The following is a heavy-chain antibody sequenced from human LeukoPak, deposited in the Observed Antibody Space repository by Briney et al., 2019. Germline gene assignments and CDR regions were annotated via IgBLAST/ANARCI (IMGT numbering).Heavy chain of an antibody. J-gene: IGHJ4*02. CDR3: ASAAVVAAKTDDY. D-gene: IGHD2-15*01. Sequence: ASVKVSCKASGYTFTSYDINWVRQATGQGLEWMGWMNPNSGNTGYAQKFQGRVTMTRNTSISTAYMELSSLRSEDTAVYYCASAAVVAAKTDDYWGQGTLVTVSS. V-gene: IGHV1-8*01. CDR2: MNPNSGNT. CDR1: GYTFTSYD.